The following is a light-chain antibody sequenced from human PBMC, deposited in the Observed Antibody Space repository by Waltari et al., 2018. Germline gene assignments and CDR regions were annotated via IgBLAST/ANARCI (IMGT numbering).Light chain of an antibody. Sequence: EIVLTQSPGTLSLSPGERATLSGRASQSVSSSYLAWYQTKPGQAPRLLIYGASSRATGIPDRFSGSGSGTDFTLTISRLEPEDFAVYYCQQYGSSPRTFGGGTKVEIK. CDR3: QQYGSSPRT. CDR2: GAS. J-gene: IGKJ4*01. V-gene: IGKV3-20*01. CDR1: QSVSSSY.